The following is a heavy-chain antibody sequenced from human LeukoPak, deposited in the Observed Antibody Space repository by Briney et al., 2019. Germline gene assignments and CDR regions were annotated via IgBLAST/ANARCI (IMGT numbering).Heavy chain of an antibody. CDR1: GFTFSSYS. CDR3: ARARDLINWFDP. J-gene: IGHJ5*02. V-gene: IGHV3-21*01. CDR2: ISSSSSYI. D-gene: IGHD2-8*01. Sequence: PGGSLRLSCAASGFTFSSYSMNWVRQAPGKGLEWVSSISSSSSYIYYADSVKGRFTISRDNAKNSLYLQMNSLRAEDTAVYYCARARDLINWFDPWGQGTLVTVSS.